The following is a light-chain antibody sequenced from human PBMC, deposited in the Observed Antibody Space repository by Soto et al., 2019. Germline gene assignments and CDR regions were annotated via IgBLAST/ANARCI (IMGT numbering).Light chain of an antibody. Sequence: DIQMTQSPSSLSASVGDRVTITCRASQSISSYVNWYKQKPGKAPKLLIYAASSLQSGVPSRFSGSRSGTDFTLNISSLQPEDFATYYCQQSYSTPLTFGGGTKVEIK. V-gene: IGKV1-39*01. J-gene: IGKJ4*01. CDR3: QQSYSTPLT. CDR2: AAS. CDR1: QSISSY.